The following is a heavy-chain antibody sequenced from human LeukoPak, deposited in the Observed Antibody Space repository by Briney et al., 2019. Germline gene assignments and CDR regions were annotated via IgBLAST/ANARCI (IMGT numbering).Heavy chain of an antibody. J-gene: IGHJ4*02. CDR2: ISWDGGST. Sequence: GGSLRLSCAASGFTFDDYAMHWVRHAPGKGLEWVSLISWDGGSTYYADSVKGRFTISRDNSKNSLYLQMNSLRAEDTALYYCAKDAIRGYNHAFFFDYWGQGTLVTVSS. CDR1: GFTFDDYA. D-gene: IGHD5-24*01. V-gene: IGHV3-43D*03. CDR3: AKDAIRGYNHAFFFDY.